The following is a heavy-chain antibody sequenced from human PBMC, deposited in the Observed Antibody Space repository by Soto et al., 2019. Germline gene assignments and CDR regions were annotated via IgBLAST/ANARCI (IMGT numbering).Heavy chain of an antibody. D-gene: IGHD4-17*01. V-gene: IGHV1-69*13. J-gene: IGHJ6*02. CDR1: GGTFSSYA. Sequence: SVKVSCKASGGTFSSYAISWVRQAPGQGLEWMGGIIPIFGTANYAQKFQGRVTITADESTSTAYMELSSLRSEDTAVYYCARMTSVTTLGNYYYVMDVWGQGSTVTVSS. CDR2: IIPIFGTA. CDR3: ARMTSVTTLGNYYYVMDV.